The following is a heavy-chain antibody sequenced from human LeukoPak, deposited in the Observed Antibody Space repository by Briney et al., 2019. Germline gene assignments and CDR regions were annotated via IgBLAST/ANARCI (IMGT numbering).Heavy chain of an antibody. CDR3: ARVQGHSYDSNGYYRYFDY. J-gene: IGHJ4*02. CDR2: IYHSGST. D-gene: IGHD3-22*01. CDR1: DYSISSGYY. Sequence: PSETLSLTCAVSDYSISSGYYWGWIRQSPGKGLAWIGSIYHSGSTYYNPSLKSRVTISVDTSKNEFSLKLSSVTAADTAVYFCARVQGHSYDSNGYYRYFDYWGQGTLVTVSS. V-gene: IGHV4-38-2*01.